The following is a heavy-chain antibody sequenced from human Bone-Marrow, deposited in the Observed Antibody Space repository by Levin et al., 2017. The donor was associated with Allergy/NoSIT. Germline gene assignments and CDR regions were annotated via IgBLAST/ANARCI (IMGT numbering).Heavy chain of an antibody. V-gene: IGHV4-30-2*01. CDR2: IYYRGST. D-gene: IGHD5-12*01. CDR1: GGSMSSGGFS. Sequence: SETLSLTCVVSGGSMSSGGFSWSWIRQPPGKGLEWIGYIYYRGSTYYNPSLKSRVTMSVARSKNQFSLNLDSVTAADTAVYYCARAKWSRSGTVATPSYCLYVWGKGTTVTVSS. CDR3: ARAKWSRSGTVATPSYCLYV. J-gene: IGHJ6*03.